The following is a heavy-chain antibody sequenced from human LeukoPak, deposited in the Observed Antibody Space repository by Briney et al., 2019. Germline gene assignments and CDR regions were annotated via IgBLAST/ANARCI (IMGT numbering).Heavy chain of an antibody. CDR3: ARGRSYYYGSGILFDY. CDR1: GGSFSGYY. CDR2: INHSGST. V-gene: IGHV4-34*01. D-gene: IGHD3-10*01. J-gene: IGHJ4*02. Sequence: PSETLSLTCAVYGGSFSGYYWSWIRQPPRKGLEWIGEINHSGSTNYNPSLKSRVTISVDTSKNQFSLKLSSVTAADTAVYYCARGRSYYYGSGILFDYWGQGTLVTVSS.